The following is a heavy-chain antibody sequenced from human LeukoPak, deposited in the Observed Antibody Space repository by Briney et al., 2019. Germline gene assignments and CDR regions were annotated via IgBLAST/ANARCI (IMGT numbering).Heavy chain of an antibody. CDR2: INPNPGGT. CDR3: TREDY. J-gene: IGHJ4*02. Sequence: ASVKVSCKASEYIFTDYYIFWGRQAPGQGLEWMRRINPNPGGTTYAQKFHDRVTMTRDKSINTADMERNRLTSDEAAVYYFTREDYWGRGTLLTVS. V-gene: IGHV1-2*06. CDR1: EYIFTDYY.